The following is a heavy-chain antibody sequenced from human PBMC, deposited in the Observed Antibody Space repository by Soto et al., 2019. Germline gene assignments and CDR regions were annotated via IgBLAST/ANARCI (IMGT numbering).Heavy chain of an antibody. V-gene: IGHV3-23*01. CDR3: AKIESRFFYDSTGYYPFAY. Sequence: GGSLRLSCAVSGFTFSSYWMSWVRQAPGKGLEWVSALSGSGVSTYYADSVMGRFTISRDNSKNTVYLQMNSLRAEDTAVYYCAKIESRFFYDSTGYYPFAYWGQGTLVTVSS. J-gene: IGHJ4*02. CDR2: LSGSGVST. CDR1: GFTFSSYW. D-gene: IGHD3-22*01.